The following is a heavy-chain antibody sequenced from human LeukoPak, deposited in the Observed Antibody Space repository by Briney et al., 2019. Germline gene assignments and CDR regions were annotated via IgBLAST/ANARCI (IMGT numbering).Heavy chain of an antibody. D-gene: IGHD6-19*01. CDR1: GPSISSYY. CDR3: ARDPSNFQWKDAFDI. J-gene: IGHJ3*02. CDR2: IYTTGST. V-gene: IGHV4-4*07. Sequence: PSQTLSLTRTVSGPSISSYYWSWIRQPAGEGLERIGRIYTTGSTHYNPPHKSRVTMSVDTSKNQFSLKLSSVTAADTSVYYCARDPSNFQWKDAFDIWGQGTMVTVSS.